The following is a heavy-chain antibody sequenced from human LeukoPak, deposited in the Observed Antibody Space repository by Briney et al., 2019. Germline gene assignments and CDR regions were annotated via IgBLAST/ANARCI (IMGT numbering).Heavy chain of an antibody. Sequence: GGSLRLSCAASGFTFSSYSMNWVRQAPGKGLEWVSYISSSSSTIYYADSVKGRFTISRDNAKNSLYLQMNSLRAEDTAVYYCARHYYDSSGYYFGSYYYYYMDVWGKGTTVTISS. CDR3: ARHYYDSSGYYFGSYYYYYMDV. V-gene: IGHV3-48*01. CDR1: GFTFSSYS. J-gene: IGHJ6*03. D-gene: IGHD3-22*01. CDR2: ISSSSSTI.